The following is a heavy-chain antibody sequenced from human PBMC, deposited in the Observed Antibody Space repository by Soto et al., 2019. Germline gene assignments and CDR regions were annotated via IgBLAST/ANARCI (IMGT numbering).Heavy chain of an antibody. Sequence: QVQLVQSGAEVKKPGSSVKVSCKASGGTFSSYAISWVRQAPGQGLEWMGGIIPIFGTANYAQKFQGRVTITADESTSTAYMELSSLRSEDTAVYYCVRDGYYDSSGYLPPSYFDYWGQGTLVTVSS. CDR2: IIPIFGTA. CDR1: GGTFSSYA. CDR3: VRDGYYDSSGYLPPSYFDY. D-gene: IGHD3-22*01. J-gene: IGHJ4*02. V-gene: IGHV1-69*01.